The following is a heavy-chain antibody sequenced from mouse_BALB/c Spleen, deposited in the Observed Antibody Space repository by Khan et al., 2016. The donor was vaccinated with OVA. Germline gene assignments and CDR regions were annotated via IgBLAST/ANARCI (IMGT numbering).Heavy chain of an antibody. V-gene: IGHV9-3-1*01. Sequence: QIQLVQSGPELKKPGETVKISCKASGYTFTNYGMNWVKQAPGKGLKWMGWINTYTGEPTYADDFKGRFAFSLETSANTAYLQINNLKTEDTATYVGARSASYWCVDVWGAGTTVTVSS. CDR3: ARSASYWCVDV. CDR2: INTYTGEP. J-gene: IGHJ1*01. CDR1: GYTFTNYG. D-gene: IGHD6-1*01.